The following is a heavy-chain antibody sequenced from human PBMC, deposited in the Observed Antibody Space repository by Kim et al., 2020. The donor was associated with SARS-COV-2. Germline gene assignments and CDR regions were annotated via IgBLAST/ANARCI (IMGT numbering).Heavy chain of an antibody. CDR3: ARVGGVRYFDWLLYDAFDI. V-gene: IGHV3-11*06. Sequence: GRFDISRANAKNSLYLQMNSLRAEDTAVYYCARVGGVRYFDWLLYDAFDIWGQGTMVTVSS. D-gene: IGHD3-9*01. J-gene: IGHJ3*02.